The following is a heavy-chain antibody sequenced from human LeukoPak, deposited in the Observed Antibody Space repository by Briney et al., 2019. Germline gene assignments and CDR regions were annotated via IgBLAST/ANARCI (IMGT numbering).Heavy chain of an antibody. CDR1: GGSFSGYY. CDR3: ARGWMGFD. CDR2: INHSGST. Sequence: PSETLSLTCAVYGGSFSGYYWSWIRQPPGKGLEWIGEINHSGSTNYNPSLKSRVTISVDTSKNQFSLKLSSVTAADTAVYYCARGWMGFDWGQGTMVTVSP. V-gene: IGHV4-34*01. D-gene: IGHD3-10*01. J-gene: IGHJ3*01.